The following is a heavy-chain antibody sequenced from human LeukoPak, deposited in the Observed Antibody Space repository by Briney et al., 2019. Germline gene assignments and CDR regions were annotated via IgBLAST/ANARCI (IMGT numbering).Heavy chain of an antibody. CDR2: IRYDGSNK. CDR1: GFTFSSYG. D-gene: IGHD6-13*01. Sequence: GGSLRLSCAASGFTFSSYGMHWVRQAPGKGLEWVAFIRYDGSNKYYADSVKGRFTISRDNAKNSLYLQMNSLRAEDTAVYYCAIPRYSSSWLDAFDIWGQGTMVTVSS. V-gene: IGHV3-30*02. CDR3: AIPRYSSSWLDAFDI. J-gene: IGHJ3*02.